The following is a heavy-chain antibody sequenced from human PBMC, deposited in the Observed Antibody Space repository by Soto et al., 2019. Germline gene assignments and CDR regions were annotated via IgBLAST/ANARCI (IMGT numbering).Heavy chain of an antibody. V-gene: IGHV4-4*02. CDR1: GGSINSNSW. Sequence: SETLSLTCAVSGGSINSNSWWSWVRQPPGKGLEWIGEIYHSGSTNYNPSLKSRVTISRDRSKSQFSLKLSSVTAADTAVYYCVFPAAADFDYWGQGTLVTVSS. CDR2: IYHSGST. J-gene: IGHJ4*02. CDR3: VFPAAADFDY. D-gene: IGHD6-13*01.